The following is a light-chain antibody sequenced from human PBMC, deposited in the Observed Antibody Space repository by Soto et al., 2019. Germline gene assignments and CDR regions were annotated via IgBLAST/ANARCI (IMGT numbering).Light chain of an antibody. CDR2: DVD. Sequence: QSALTQPASVSGSPGQSITISCTGTNNDVGGFNFVSWYQQRPGNVPKLLIYDVDDRPSGVSNRFSGSRSANTASLTISGLQAEDEADYYFSSYTSRSTVIFGGGTKLTVL. CDR1: NNDVGGFNF. V-gene: IGLV2-14*01. CDR3: SSYTSRSTVI. J-gene: IGLJ2*01.